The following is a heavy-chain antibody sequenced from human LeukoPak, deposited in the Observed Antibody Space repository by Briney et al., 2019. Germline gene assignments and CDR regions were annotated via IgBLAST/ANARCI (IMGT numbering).Heavy chain of an antibody. Sequence: ASVKVSCKASGYSFTGYGIGWVRQAPGQGPEWMGWISAYNGNTKYAQKFQGRGTMTTDTSTSTAYMELRSLRSDDTAVYYCARGIGSYGDSGLPFAYWGQGTLVTVSS. CDR2: ISAYNGNT. J-gene: IGHJ4*02. CDR3: ARGIGSYGDSGLPFAY. CDR1: GYSFTGYG. D-gene: IGHD4-17*01. V-gene: IGHV1-18*01.